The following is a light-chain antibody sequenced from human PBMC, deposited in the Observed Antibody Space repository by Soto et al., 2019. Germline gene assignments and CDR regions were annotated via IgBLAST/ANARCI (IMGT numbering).Light chain of an antibody. J-gene: IGKJ1*01. CDR1: QGIRND. Sequence: AIQSTHSPSSLSASVGDIVSISCRASQGIRNDLGWYQQKPGKAPKLLIYAASSLQSGVPSRFSGSGSGTDFTLTISSLQPEDFATYYCLQDYNYPWTFGQGTKVDIK. V-gene: IGKV1-6*01. CDR2: AAS. CDR3: LQDYNYPWT.